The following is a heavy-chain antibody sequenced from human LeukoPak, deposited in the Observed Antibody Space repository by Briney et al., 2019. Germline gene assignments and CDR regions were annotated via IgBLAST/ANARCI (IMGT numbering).Heavy chain of an antibody. CDR3: ARDGHYYYYMDV. Sequence: GALRLSCAASGFTFRSYSMNWVRQAPGKGLEWVSSISSSNSYIYYADSVKGRFTISRDNAKNSLYLQMNSLRAEDTAVYYCARDGHYYYYMDVWGKGTTVTVSS. CDR2: ISSSNSYI. V-gene: IGHV3-21*01. CDR1: GFTFRSYS. J-gene: IGHJ6*03.